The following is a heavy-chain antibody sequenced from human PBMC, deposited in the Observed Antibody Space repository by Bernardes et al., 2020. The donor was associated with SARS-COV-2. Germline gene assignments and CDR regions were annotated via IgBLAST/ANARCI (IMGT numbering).Heavy chain of an antibody. Sequence: GGSLRLSCAATGFTFSRFGMSWVRQAPGKGLEWVSCISSSSSYIYYADSVKGRFTISRDNAKSSLYLQMNGLRAEDTAVYYCTSEEDTALPLWGQGTLVTVSS. J-gene: IGHJ4*02. CDR1: GFTFSRFG. CDR3: TSEEDTALPL. CDR2: ISSSSSYI. D-gene: IGHD5-18*01. V-gene: IGHV3-21*01.